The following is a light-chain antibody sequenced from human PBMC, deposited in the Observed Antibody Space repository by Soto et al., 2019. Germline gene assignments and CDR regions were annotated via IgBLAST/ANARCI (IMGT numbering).Light chain of an antibody. CDR3: QQCGSSPWT. Sequence: EIVLTQSPGTLSLSPGERATLSCRASQSVSSYYLAWYQQKPGQAPRLLIYAASGRATGIPDRFSGGGSGTDFTLTISRLEPEDFAVYYCQQCGSSPWTFGQGTKV. CDR1: QSVSSYY. CDR2: AAS. V-gene: IGKV3-20*01. J-gene: IGKJ1*01.